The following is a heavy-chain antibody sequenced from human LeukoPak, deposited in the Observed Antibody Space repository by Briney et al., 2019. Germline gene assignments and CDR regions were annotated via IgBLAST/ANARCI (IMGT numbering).Heavy chain of an antibody. J-gene: IGHJ4*02. CDR3: AIRGYCATTTCYRLFDY. CDR1: GXSFTNYC. CDR2: IYPGDSDT. Sequence: GESLKISSKGSGXSFTNYCIGWVRQMPGKGLEWMGIIYPGDSDTRYSPSFQGQVTISADKSITTAYLQWSSLKASDTAMYYCAIRGYCATTTCYRLFDYWGQGTLVTVSS. V-gene: IGHV5-51*01. D-gene: IGHD2-2*01.